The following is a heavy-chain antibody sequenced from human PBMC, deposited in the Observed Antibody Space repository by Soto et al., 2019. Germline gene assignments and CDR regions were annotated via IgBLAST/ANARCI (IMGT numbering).Heavy chain of an antibody. J-gene: IGHJ5*02. Sequence: GGSLRLSCAASGFTFSSYGMHWVRQAPGKGLEWVAVISYDGSNKYYADSVKGRFTISRDNSKNTLYLQMNSLRAEDTAVYYCAKELYDSSGYYYPNWFDPWGQGTLVTVSS. CDR1: GFTFSSYG. V-gene: IGHV3-30*18. D-gene: IGHD3-22*01. CDR2: ISYDGSNK. CDR3: AKELYDSSGYYYPNWFDP.